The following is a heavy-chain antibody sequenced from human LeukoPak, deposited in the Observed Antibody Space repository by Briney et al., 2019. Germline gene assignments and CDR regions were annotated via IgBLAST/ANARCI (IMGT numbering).Heavy chain of an antibody. Sequence: SETLSLTCTVSGGSISSYYWSWIRQPPGKGLEWIGYIYYSGSTNYNPSLKSRVTISVDTSKNQFSLKLSSVTAADTAVYYCARDEGLAAAGHWYFDLWGRGTLVTVSS. V-gene: IGHV4-59*01. CDR1: GGSISSYY. CDR2: IYYSGST. CDR3: ARDEGLAAAGHWYFDL. D-gene: IGHD6-13*01. J-gene: IGHJ2*01.